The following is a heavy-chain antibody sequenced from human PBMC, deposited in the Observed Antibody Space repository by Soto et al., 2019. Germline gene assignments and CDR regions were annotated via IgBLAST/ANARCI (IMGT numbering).Heavy chain of an antibody. CDR1: GFTVSSYA. V-gene: IGHV3-23*01. Sequence: GGSLRLSCAASGFTVSSYAMSWVRQAPGKGLEWVSAISGSGGSTYYADSVKGRFTISRDNSKNTLYLQMNSLRAEDTAVYYCAKPEHFREYSSGWYGHWGQGTLVTVSS. J-gene: IGHJ5*02. CDR2: ISGSGGST. CDR3: AKPEHFREYSSGWYGH. D-gene: IGHD6-19*01.